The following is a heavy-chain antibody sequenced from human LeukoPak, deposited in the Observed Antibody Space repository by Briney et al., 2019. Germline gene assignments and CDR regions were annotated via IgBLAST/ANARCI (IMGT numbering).Heavy chain of an antibody. CDR2: IRFDGSNK. Sequence: GGSLRLSCAASRFTFSSYAMHWVRQAPGKGLEWVSFIRFDGSNKYYAESVKGRFTISRDNSKNTLYLQMNSLRAEDTAVYYCANSHLWGQGTLVTVSS. V-gene: IGHV3-30*02. CDR1: RFTFSSYA. CDR3: ANSHL. J-gene: IGHJ4*02.